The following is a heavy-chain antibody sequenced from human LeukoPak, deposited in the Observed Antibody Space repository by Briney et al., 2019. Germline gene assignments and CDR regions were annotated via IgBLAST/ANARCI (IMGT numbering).Heavy chain of an antibody. J-gene: IGHJ4*02. CDR1: GGSVNSGSYY. V-gene: IGHV4-61*01. CDR3: ARDSDSGSYQNPIDS. CDR2: IYYSGST. D-gene: IGHD1-26*01. Sequence: PSETLSLTCTVSGGSVNSGSYYWNWIRQPPGKGLEWIGYIYYSGSTNYNPSLKSRVTISVDTSKNQFSLKLSSVTAADTAVYYCARDSDSGSYQNPIDSWGQGTLVTVSS.